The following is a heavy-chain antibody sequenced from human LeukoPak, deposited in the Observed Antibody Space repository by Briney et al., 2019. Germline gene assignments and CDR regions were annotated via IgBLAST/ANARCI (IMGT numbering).Heavy chain of an antibody. CDR3: ARDSEEYSSSPFDY. D-gene: IGHD6-13*01. CDR1: GFTVSSYY. V-gene: IGHV4-59*02. Sequence: GSLRLSCAASGFTVSSYYWSWIRQPPGKGLEWIGYIYYSGSTNYNPSLKSRVTISVDASKNQFSLKLSSVTAADTAVYYCARDSEEYSSSPFDYWGQGTLVTVSS. J-gene: IGHJ4*02. CDR2: IYYSGST.